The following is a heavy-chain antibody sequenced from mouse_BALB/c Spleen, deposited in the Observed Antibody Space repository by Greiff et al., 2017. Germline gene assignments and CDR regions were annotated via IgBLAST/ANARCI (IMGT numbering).Heavy chain of an antibody. D-gene: IGHD2-2*01. CDR3: AREEGNYGYDGAWFAY. J-gene: IGHJ3*01. CDR2: INPYNDGT. Sequence: VQLQQSGPELVKPGASVKMSCKASGYTFTSYVMHWVKQKPGKGLEWIGYINPYNDGTKYNEKFKGKATLTSDKSSSTAYMELSSLTSEDSAVYYCAREEGNYGYDGAWFAYWGQGTLVTVSA. V-gene: IGHV1-14*01. CDR1: GYTFTSYV.